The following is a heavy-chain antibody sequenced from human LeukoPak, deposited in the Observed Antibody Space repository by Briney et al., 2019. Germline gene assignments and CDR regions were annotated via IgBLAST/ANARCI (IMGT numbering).Heavy chain of an antibody. V-gene: IGHV4-30-4*01. J-gene: IGHJ2*01. Sequence: PSETLSLTCTVSGGSINSNDYNWTWIRQPPGKGLEWIVYIYYSWSAYYNPSLKSRLTISVDTSKNQFSLSLTSVTDADTAVYYCAREVVVLPAASLGWYFDLWGRGTLVTVSS. D-gene: IGHD2-2*01. CDR2: IYYSWSA. CDR1: GGSINSNDYN. CDR3: AREVVVLPAASLGWYFDL.